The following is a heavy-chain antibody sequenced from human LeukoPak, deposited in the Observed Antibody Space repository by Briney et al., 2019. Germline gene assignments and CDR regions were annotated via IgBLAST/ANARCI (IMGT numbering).Heavy chain of an antibody. V-gene: IGHV4-38-2*02. J-gene: IGHJ4*02. D-gene: IGHD3-22*01. CDR2: IYHSGST. CDR1: GYSISSGYY. CDR3: ARDPPGRGYSRETRGY. Sequence: SETLSLTCTVSGYSISSGYYWGWIRQPPGKGLEWIGSIYHSGSTYYNPSLKSRVTISVDTSKNQFSLKLSSVTAADTAVYYCARDPPGRGYSRETRGYWGQGTLVTVSS.